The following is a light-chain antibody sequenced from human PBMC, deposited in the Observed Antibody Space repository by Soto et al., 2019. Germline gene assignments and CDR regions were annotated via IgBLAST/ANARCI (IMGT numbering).Light chain of an antibody. CDR1: QAVDFC. Sequence: IKLTQSPSCMSASVGDRVNISCQASQAVDFCLPCYQQTPGNAPTLLTYVGSTLQSGVSSRFSGSGSGTNIAHSLSRLQPEDIASYYCQQVISYLPLPFGPGTKVDI. CDR2: VGS. CDR3: QQVISYLPLP. J-gene: IGKJ3*01. V-gene: IGKV1-9*01.